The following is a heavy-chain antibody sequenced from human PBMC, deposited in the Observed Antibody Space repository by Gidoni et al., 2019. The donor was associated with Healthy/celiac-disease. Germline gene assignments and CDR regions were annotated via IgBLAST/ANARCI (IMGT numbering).Heavy chain of an antibody. D-gene: IGHD3-3*01. CDR3: TTPRERISIFGVVRAGEY. CDR2: IKSKSDGGTT. V-gene: IGHV3-15*01. J-gene: IGHJ4*02. CDR1: GFTFRNAW. Sequence: EVQLVESGGGLVKPGGSLRLSCAASGFTFRNAWMNWVSQAPGKGLEWVGRIKSKSDGGTTDYAAPVKGRFTISRDDSKNTLYLQMHSLKTEDTAVYYCTTPRERISIFGVVRAGEYWGQGTLVTVSS.